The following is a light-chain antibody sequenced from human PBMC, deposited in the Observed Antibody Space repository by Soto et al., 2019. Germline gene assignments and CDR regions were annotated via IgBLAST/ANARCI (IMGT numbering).Light chain of an antibody. V-gene: IGKV1-5*01. J-gene: IGKJ2*01. CDR1: QIIGSS. CDR3: QQYYSYPYT. Sequence: DIQMTQSPSTRSASLGDRVTITCRASQIIGSSLAWYQHKLGKAPKLLIYDALTLQSGVPSRYSGSESGTEFTFTISSLQPGDSATYYCQQYYSYPYTFGQGTKLEI. CDR2: DAL.